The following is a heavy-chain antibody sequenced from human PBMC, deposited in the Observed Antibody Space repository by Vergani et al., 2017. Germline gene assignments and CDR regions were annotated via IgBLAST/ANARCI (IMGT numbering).Heavy chain of an antibody. CDR3: ANPLDCSSTSCRVFDY. V-gene: IGHV3-23*01. Sequence: QLQESGPGLVKPSATLSLTCSVSGASIRSSNYYWGWIRQPPGKGLEWVSAISGSGGSTYYADSVKGRFTISRDNSKNTLYLQMNSLRAEDTAVYYCANPLDCSSTSCRVFDYWGQGTLVTVSS. CDR1: GASIRSSNYY. J-gene: IGHJ4*02. D-gene: IGHD2-2*01. CDR2: ISGSGGST.